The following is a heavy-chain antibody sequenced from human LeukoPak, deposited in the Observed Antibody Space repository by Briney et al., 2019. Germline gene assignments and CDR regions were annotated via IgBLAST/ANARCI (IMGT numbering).Heavy chain of an antibody. Sequence: SETLSLTCAVYGGSFSGYYWSWIRQPPGKGLEWIGEINHSGSTNYNPSLKSRVTISVDTSKNQFSLKLSSVTAADTAVYYCARDSGYARLDYWGQGTLVTVSS. CDR3: ARDSGYARLDY. CDR1: GGSFSGYY. J-gene: IGHJ4*02. V-gene: IGHV4-34*01. CDR2: INHSGST. D-gene: IGHD5-18*01.